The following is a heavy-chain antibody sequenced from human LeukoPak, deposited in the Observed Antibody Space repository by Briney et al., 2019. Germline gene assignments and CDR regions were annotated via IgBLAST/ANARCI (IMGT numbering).Heavy chain of an antibody. CDR2: ISSSGRTM. Sequence: PGGSLRLSCAASGFTFSSYTMNWVCQAPGKGLEWVSYISSSGRTMDYADSVKGRFTISRDNAKNSLYLQMNSLGAEDTAVYYCARLLGWDSFRYFDLWGRGTLVTVSS. CDR1: GFTFSSYT. J-gene: IGHJ2*01. CDR3: ARLLGWDSFRYFDL. D-gene: IGHD6-19*01. V-gene: IGHV3-48*04.